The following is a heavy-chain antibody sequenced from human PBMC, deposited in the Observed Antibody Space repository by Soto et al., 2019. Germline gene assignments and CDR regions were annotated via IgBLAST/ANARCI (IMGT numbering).Heavy chain of an antibody. J-gene: IGHJ5*02. CDR2: TYYRSKWYN. CDR1: GDRVSSNSAA. Sequence: PSEPLSLCCAISGDRVSSNSAACNWLRQSPSRGLEWLGRTYYRSKWYNDYAVSVKSRITINPDTSKNQFSLQLNSVTPEDTAVYYCARHGGSCSSTSCHDNWFDPWGQGTLVTVSS. V-gene: IGHV6-1*01. D-gene: IGHD2-2*01. CDR3: ARHGGSCSSTSCHDNWFDP.